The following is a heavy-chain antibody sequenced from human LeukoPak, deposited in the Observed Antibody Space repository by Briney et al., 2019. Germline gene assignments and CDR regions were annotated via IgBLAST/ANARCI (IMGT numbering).Heavy chain of an antibody. CDR1: GFTVSSNY. J-gene: IGHJ3*02. D-gene: IGHD3-22*01. CDR2: IYSGGST. CDR3: ARDDSSGFGDAFDI. V-gene: IGHV3-66*01. Sequence: GGSLRLSCAASGFTVSSNYMSWVRQAPGKGLEWVSVIYSGGSTYYADSVEGRFTISRDNSKNTLYLQMNSLRAEDTAVYYCARDDSSGFGDAFDIWGQGTMVTVSS.